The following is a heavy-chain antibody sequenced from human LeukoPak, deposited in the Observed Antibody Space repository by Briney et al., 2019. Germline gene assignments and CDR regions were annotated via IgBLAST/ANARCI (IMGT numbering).Heavy chain of an antibody. J-gene: IGHJ4*02. CDR3: ARLGRIAAAGIPSGY. Sequence: SETLSLTCAVSGCSISSSNWWTWVRQPPGKGLEWIGEIYHSGNTNYNPSLKRRVTISVDKSKNQFSLKLTSVTAADTAVYYCARLGRIAAAGIPSGYWGQGTLVKVSS. CDR1: GCSISSSNW. V-gene: IGHV4-4*02. D-gene: IGHD6-13*01. CDR2: IYHSGNT.